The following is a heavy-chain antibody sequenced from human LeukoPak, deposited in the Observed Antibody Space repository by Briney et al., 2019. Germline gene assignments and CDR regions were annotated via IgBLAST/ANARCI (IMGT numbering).Heavy chain of an antibody. CDR1: GFTFSDAW. Sequence: PGGSLRLSCAASGFTFSDAWMNWVRLAPGKGLEWVGRIKSRNRGETVDYAAPVKGRFTISRDESKTTVYLQMNSLKTEDTAIYYCTTDGSTTLSNTFDYWGQGTLVTVSS. V-gene: IGHV3-15*01. CDR3: TTDGSTTLSNTFDY. D-gene: IGHD1-26*01. CDR2: IKSRNRGETV. J-gene: IGHJ4*02.